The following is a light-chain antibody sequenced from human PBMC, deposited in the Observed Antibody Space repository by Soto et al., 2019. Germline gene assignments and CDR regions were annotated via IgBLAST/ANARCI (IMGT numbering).Light chain of an antibody. CDR3: QQYGSSPRK. CDR1: QSVSSSY. CDR2: GAS. J-gene: IGKJ1*01. Sequence: EIVLTHSPGTLSLSPLERATLSCRASQSVSSSYLAWYQQKPGQAPRLLIYGASSRATGIPDRFSGSGSGTDFTLTIRRLGPEDFAVYYCQQYGSSPRKFGQGTKVDIK. V-gene: IGKV3-20*01.